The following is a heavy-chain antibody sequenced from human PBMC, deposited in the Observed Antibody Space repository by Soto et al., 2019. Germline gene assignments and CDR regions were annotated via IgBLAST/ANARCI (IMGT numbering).Heavy chain of an antibody. D-gene: IGHD2-21*01. J-gene: IGHJ3*02. CDR3: ANVWVCGAGAFDI. V-gene: IGHV3-74*01. Sequence: EVQVVESGGGLVQPGGSLRLSCAASGFTFSSYWMYWVRQAPGKGLVWVSRINSDGSSTNYADSVKGRFTISRDNAKNTLYMRKSSVRAEDTAVCFCANVWVCGAGAFDIWGQGTIVTVSS. CDR2: INSDGSST. CDR1: GFTFSSYW.